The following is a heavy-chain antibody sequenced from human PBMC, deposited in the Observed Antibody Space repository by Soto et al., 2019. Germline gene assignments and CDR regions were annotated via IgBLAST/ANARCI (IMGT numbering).Heavy chain of an antibody. CDR3: ARQKDYYYDSSGYSHYIDY. CDR1: GYTFTSYG. V-gene: IGHV1-18*01. CDR2: ISAYNGNT. Sequence: ATVKVSCKASGYTFTSYGISWVRRAPGEGLEWMGWISAYNGNTNYAQKLQGRVTMTTDTSTSTAYMELRSLRSDDTAVYYCARQKDYYYDSSGYSHYIDYWGQGTLVTVSS. J-gene: IGHJ4*02. D-gene: IGHD3-22*01.